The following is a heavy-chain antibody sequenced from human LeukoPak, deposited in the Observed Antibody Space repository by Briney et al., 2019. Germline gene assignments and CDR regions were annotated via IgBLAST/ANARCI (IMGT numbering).Heavy chain of an antibody. J-gene: IGHJ4*02. V-gene: IGHV3-21*03. CDR2: ISSSSSYM. Sequence: GGSLRLSCAASGFTFSNYNMNWVRQAPRKGLEWVLSISSSSSYMFYADSVKGRFTISRDNAKSSLYLQMNSLRAKDTAVYYCASRLGSSSRYDYWGQGTLVTVSS. D-gene: IGHD6-13*01. CDR1: GFTFSNYN. CDR3: ASRLGSSSRYDY.